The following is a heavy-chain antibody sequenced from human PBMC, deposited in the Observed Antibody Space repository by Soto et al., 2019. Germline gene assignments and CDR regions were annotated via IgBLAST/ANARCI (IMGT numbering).Heavy chain of an antibody. Sequence: ASVKVSCKASGYSFTKYHMHWVRQAPGQGLEWMGWINPGSGVTNQAQKFQGRVTMTRDTSITTTYMELDSLTSDDTAVYYCARVAGHKNARFDTWGQGALVTVSS. CDR2: INPGSGVT. CDR1: GYSFTKYH. CDR3: ARVAGHKNARFDT. J-gene: IGHJ4*02. V-gene: IGHV1-2*02. D-gene: IGHD1-1*01.